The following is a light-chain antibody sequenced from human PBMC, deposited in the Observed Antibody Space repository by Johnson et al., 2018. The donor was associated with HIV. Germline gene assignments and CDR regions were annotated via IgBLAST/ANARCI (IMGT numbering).Light chain of an antibody. CDR3: GTWDSSLIAYYV. V-gene: IGLV1-51*01. Sequence: QSVLTQPPSVSAAPGQKVTISCSGSSSNIGNNYVSWYQQLPGTAPKLLIYDNNQRPSGIPDRFSGSKSGTSATLGITGLQTGDAADYYCGTWDSSLIAYYVFVTGTKVTVL. CDR1: SSNIGNNY. J-gene: IGLJ1*01. CDR2: DNN.